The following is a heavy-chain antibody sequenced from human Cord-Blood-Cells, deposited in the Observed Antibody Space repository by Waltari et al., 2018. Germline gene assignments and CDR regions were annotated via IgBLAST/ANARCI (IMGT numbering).Heavy chain of an antibody. CDR2: INPNSGNT. V-gene: IGHV1-8*01. Sequence: QVQLVQSGAEVKKPGASVKVSCKASGYTFTSYDINWVRQATGQGLEWMGWINPNSGNTGYEQKFQGRVTMTRNTSISTAYMELSSLRSEDTAVYYCARDYSNYFAFDIWGQGTMVTVSS. CDR3: ARDYSNYFAFDI. D-gene: IGHD4-4*01. CDR1: GYTFTSYD. J-gene: IGHJ3*02.